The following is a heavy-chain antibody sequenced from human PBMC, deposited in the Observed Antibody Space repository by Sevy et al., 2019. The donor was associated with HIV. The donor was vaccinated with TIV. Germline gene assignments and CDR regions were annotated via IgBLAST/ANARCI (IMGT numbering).Heavy chain of an antibody. CDR3: TRGEVQLWPSGFDY. Sequence: SGTLSLTCTVSGDSISSYYWSWIRQPAGKGLECIGRIYTSGRTNYNPSLKSRVTMSVDTSKNQFSLKLRSVTAADTAVYFCTRGEVQLWPSGFDYWGQGTLVTVSS. CDR2: IYTSGRT. CDR1: GDSISSYY. V-gene: IGHV4-4*07. J-gene: IGHJ4*02. D-gene: IGHD1-1*01.